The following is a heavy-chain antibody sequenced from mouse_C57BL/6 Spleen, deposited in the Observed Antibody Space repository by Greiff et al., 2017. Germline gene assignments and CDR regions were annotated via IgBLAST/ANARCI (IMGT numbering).Heavy chain of an antibody. D-gene: IGHD3-1*01. CDR1: GFTFSSYA. Sequence: EVNLVESGGGLVKPGGSLKLSCAASGFTFSSYAMSWVRQTPEKRLEWVATISDGGSYTYYPDNVKGRFTISRDNAKNNLYLQMSHLKSEDTAMYYCAREGGFYWYFDVWGTGTTVTVSS. V-gene: IGHV5-4*01. J-gene: IGHJ1*03. CDR3: AREGGFYWYFDV. CDR2: ISDGGSYT.